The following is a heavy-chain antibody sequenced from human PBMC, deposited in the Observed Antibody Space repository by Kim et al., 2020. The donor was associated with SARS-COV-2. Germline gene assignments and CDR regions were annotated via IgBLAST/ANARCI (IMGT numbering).Heavy chain of an antibody. D-gene: IGHD2-15*01. V-gene: IGHV3-66*01. CDR1: GFTVSSIY. CDR3: ARRWYGMDV. CDR2: IYSGGST. J-gene: IGHJ6*02. Sequence: GGSLRLSCAASGFTVSSIYMSWVRQAPGKGLEWVSVIYSGGSTYYADSVKGRFTISKDNSKNTLYLQMNSLTAEDTAVYYCARRWYGMDVWGQGTTVTVSS.